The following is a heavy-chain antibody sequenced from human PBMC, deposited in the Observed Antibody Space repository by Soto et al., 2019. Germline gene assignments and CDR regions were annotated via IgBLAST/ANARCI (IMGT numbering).Heavy chain of an antibody. J-gene: IGHJ4*02. V-gene: IGHV1-46*01. CDR1: GYTFTSYY. CDR2: INPSGGST. CDR3: ARAATDIVVVVAAFSGFDY. D-gene: IGHD2-15*01. Sequence: GASVKVSCKASGYTFTSYYMHWVRQAPGQGLEWMGIINPSGGSTSYAQKFQGRVTMTRDTSTSTVYMELSSLRSEDTAVYYCARAATDIVVVVAAFSGFDYWGQGTLVTVSS.